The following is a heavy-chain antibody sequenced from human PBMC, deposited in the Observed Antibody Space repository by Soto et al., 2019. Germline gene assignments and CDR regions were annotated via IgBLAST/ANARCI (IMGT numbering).Heavy chain of an antibody. J-gene: IGHJ6*02. V-gene: IGHV3-74*01. CDR2: INSDGSSR. Sequence: GGSLRLSCAASGFTFSSYWMHWVRQAPGKGLVWVSRINSDGSSRSYADSVKGRFTISRDNAKNTLYLQMNSLRAEDTAVYYCAREGPAAPYYYYGMDVWGQGTTVTVSS. CDR1: GFTFSSYW. CDR3: AREGPAAPYYYYGMDV. D-gene: IGHD2-2*01.